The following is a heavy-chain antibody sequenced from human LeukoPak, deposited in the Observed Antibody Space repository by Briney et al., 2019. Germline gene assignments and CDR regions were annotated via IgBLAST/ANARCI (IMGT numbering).Heavy chain of an antibody. D-gene: IGHD1-26*01. CDR1: GFTFSDYA. CDR3: AKARSGIYFDY. V-gene: IGHV3-23*01. CDR2: ISGSGGST. J-gene: IGHJ4*02. Sequence: GGSLRLSCAASGFTFSDYAMSWVRQAPGKGLECASIISGSGGSTYCADSVKGRFTISGDNSKNTLYLQMNGLRAEDTAIYYCAKARSGIYFDYWGQGILVTVSS.